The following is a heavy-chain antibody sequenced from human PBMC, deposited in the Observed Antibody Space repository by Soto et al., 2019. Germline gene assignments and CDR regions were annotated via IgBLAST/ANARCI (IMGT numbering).Heavy chain of an antibody. CDR1: GYSFTDYH. J-gene: IGHJ6*02. CDR3: ARGDSTDCSNGVCSFFYNHDMNV. D-gene: IGHD2-8*01. Sequence: ASVKVSCKASGYSFTDYHIHWVRQAPGQGLEWLGRINPKSGGTSTAQKFQGWVTMTTDTSISTASMELTRLTSDDTAIYYCARGDSTDCSNGVCSFFYNHDMNVWGQGTTVTVSS. CDR2: INPKSGGT. V-gene: IGHV1-2*04.